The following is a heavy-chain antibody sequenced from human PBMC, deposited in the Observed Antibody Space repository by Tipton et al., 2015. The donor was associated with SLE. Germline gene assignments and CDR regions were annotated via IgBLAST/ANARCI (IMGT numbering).Heavy chain of an antibody. J-gene: IGHJ3*02. V-gene: IGHV3-7*01. CDR1: GFTFSNYW. CDR3: ARGGYYYGSGSPDVFDI. CDR2: IKQDGSEK. D-gene: IGHD3-10*01. Sequence: GSLRLSCAASGFTFSNYWMSWVRQAPGKGLEWVANIKQDGSEKYYVDSVKGRFTISRDNAKNSLYLQMNSLRAEDTAMYYCARGGYYYGSGSPDVFDIWGQGTMVTVSS.